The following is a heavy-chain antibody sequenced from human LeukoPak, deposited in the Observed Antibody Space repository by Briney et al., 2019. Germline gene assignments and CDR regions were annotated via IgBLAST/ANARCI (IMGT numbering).Heavy chain of an antibody. V-gene: IGHV4-4*07. J-gene: IGHJ4*02. CDR3: AGRAQTTGWSFDY. CDR2: IHSSGYT. Sequence: PSGTLSLTCLVSGGSITSYHWSWIRQPAGKGLQWIGQIHSSGYTNYNPSLKSRVAMSLDTSKSQFSLVLSSVTAADSAVYYCAGRAQTTGWSFDYWGQGALVTVSS. CDR1: GGSITSYH. D-gene: IGHD6-19*01.